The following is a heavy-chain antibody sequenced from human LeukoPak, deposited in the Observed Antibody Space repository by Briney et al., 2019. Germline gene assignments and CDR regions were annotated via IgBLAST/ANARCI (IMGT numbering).Heavy chain of an antibody. V-gene: IGHV3-48*01. CDR3: AKDQDYYDSSGYYGEFDY. D-gene: IGHD3-22*01. J-gene: IGHJ4*02. CDR2: ISTSSGTM. CDR1: GFTFSSYS. Sequence: GGSLRLSCAASGFTFSSYSMTWVRQAPGKGLEWVSSISTSSGTMYYADSVRGRFTISTDNAKNTLYLQMNSLRAEDTAVYYCAKDQDYYDSSGYYGEFDYWGQGTLVTVSS.